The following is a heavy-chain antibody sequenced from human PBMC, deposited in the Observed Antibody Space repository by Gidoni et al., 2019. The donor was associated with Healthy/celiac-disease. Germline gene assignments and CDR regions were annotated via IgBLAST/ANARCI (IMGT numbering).Heavy chain of an antibody. J-gene: IGHJ4*02. CDR1: GFTFSSYG. V-gene: IGHV3-30*02. D-gene: IGHD6-19*01. CDR3: AKDNADYSSGWYDYFDY. CDR2: IRYDGSNK. Sequence: QVQLVESGGGVVQPGGSLRLSCAASGFTFSSYGMHWVRQAPGKGLEWVAFIRYDGSNKYYADSVKGRFTISRDNSKNTLYLQMNSLRAEDTAVYYCAKDNADYSSGWYDYFDYWGQGTLVTVSS.